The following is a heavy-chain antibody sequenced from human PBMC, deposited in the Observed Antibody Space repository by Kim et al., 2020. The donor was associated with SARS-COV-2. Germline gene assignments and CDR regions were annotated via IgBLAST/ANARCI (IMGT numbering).Heavy chain of an antibody. V-gene: IGHV3-48*03. CDR2: ISSSGSTI. Sequence: GGSLRLSCAASGFTFSSYEMNWVRQAPGKGLEWVSYISSSGSTIYYADSVKGRFTISRDNAKNSLYLQMNSLRAEDTAVYYCARDLGKDFWSGYYYYGMDVWGQGTTVTVSS. D-gene: IGHD3-3*01. J-gene: IGHJ6*02. CDR1: GFTFSSYE. CDR3: ARDLGKDFWSGYYYYGMDV.